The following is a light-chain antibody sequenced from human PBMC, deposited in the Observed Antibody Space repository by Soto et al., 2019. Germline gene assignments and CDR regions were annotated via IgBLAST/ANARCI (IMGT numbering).Light chain of an antibody. J-gene: IGLJ1*01. Sequence: QSVLTQPPSGSGAPGQRVTISCTGSSSNIGAGYEVNWYQHLPGAAPKLLIYGNTNRPSGVPDRFSGSKSGTSASLAITGLQAEDEADYYCQSYDSSLSAPYVFGTGTKVTVL. CDR1: SSNIGAGYE. V-gene: IGLV1-40*01. CDR3: QSYDSSLSAPYV. CDR2: GNT.